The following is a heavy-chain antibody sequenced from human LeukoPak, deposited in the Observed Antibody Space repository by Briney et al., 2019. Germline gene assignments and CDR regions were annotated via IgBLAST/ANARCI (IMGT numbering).Heavy chain of an antibody. CDR1: GFTFSSYA. CDR2: ISGSGGST. CDR3: AKDPYYDSSGYYNLFDY. D-gene: IGHD3-22*01. J-gene: IGHJ4*02. Sequence: GGSLRLSCAASGFTFSSYAMSWVRQAPGKGLEWVSAISGSGGSTYYADSVKGRFTISRDNSKNTLYLQMNSLRAEDTAVYYCAKDPYYDSSGYYNLFDYWGQGTLVTVSS. V-gene: IGHV3-23*01.